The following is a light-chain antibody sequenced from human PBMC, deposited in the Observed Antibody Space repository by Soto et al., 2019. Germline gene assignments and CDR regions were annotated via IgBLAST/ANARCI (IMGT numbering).Light chain of an antibody. Sequence: QSALTQPASVSGSPGQSITISCTGTVSDVGGYDSVSWYQQHPGRAPKLIIYGVNNRPSGVSNRFSASKSADTASLTISGLQAEDEANYYCCSYTRRSTYVFGTGTKVTVL. CDR2: GVN. J-gene: IGLJ1*01. CDR1: VSDVGGYDS. CDR3: CSYTRRSTYV. V-gene: IGLV2-14*03.